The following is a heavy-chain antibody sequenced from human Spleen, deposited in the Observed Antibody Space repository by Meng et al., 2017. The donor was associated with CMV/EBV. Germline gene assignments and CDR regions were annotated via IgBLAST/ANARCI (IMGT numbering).Heavy chain of an antibody. CDR2: MYSGGSST. CDR1: GFTFSRYG. V-gene: IGHV3-23*03. CDR3: ARGDDSFGYHDPHYYYYGMDV. J-gene: IGHJ6*02. D-gene: IGHD3-22*01. Sequence: GESLKISCAASGFTFSRYGMSWVRQAPGKGLEWVSVMYSGGSSTFYADSVQGRFTISRDESKNTLYLQMNSLRAEDTAVYYCARGDDSFGYHDPHYYYYGMDVWGQGTTVTVSS.